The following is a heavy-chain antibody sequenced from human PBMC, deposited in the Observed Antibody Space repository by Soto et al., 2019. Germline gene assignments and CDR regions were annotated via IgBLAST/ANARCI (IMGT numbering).Heavy chain of an antibody. J-gene: IGHJ4*02. Sequence: EVQLVESGGGLVKPGGSLRLSCAASGFTFSNAWMSWVRQAPGKWLEWVGRIKSKTDGGTTDYAAPVKGRFTISRDDSTNTLXLXXXXXXTXXXXXXXXXXXXSGSYDWGQGTLVTVSS. CDR2: IKSKTDGGTT. CDR1: GFTFSNAW. V-gene: IGHV3-15*01. D-gene: IGHD3-10*01. CDR3: XXXXSGSYD.